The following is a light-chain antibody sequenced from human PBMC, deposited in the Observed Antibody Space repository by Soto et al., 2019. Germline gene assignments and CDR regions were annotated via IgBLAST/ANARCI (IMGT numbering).Light chain of an antibody. CDR2: STN. V-gene: IGLV8-61*01. J-gene: IGLJ3*02. CDR3: VLYMGSGIWV. CDR1: SGSVSASYY. Sequence: QAVVTQEPSFSVSPGGTVTLTCGLSSGSVSASYYPSWYQQTPGQAPRTLIYSTNTRSSGVPDRFSGSILGKRAALIITGAQADDESDYYCVLYMGSGIWVFGGGTKLTVL.